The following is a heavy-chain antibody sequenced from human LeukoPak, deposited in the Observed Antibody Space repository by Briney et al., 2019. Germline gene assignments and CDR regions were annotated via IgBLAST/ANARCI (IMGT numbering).Heavy chain of an antibody. CDR2: MHYTGNT. D-gene: IGHD3-22*01. CDR1: GGSINSNY. J-gene: IGHJ4*02. V-gene: IGHV4-59*01. CDR3: ATYYYDSSGYFRD. Sequence: PSETLSLTCTVSGGSINSNYWSWIRQPPGKGLESIGYMHYTGNTNYNPPLKSRVTMSVDTSKTQFSLTLNSVTAADTAVYYCATYYYDSSGYFRDWGQGTLVTVSS.